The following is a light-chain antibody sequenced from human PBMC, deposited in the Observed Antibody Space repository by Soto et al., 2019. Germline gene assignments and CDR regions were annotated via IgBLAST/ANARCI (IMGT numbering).Light chain of an antibody. V-gene: IGKV1-33*01. Sequence: DIQMTQSPYSLSSSVGDRVTITCEASQDISIYLNWYQQKPGKAPKFLIYDASNLETGVPSRFSETGSGTHFTFTISSLQPEDIATYYCQQYDNLPLTFGGGTMVDIK. J-gene: IGKJ4*01. CDR3: QQYDNLPLT. CDR1: QDISIY. CDR2: DAS.